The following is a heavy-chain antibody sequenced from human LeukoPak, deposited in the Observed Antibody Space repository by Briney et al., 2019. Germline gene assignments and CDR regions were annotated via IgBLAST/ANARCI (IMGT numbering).Heavy chain of an antibody. CDR2: ISGDGGST. V-gene: IGHV3-43*02. Sequence: GGSLRLSCAASGFTFDDYAMHWVRQAPGKGLEWVSLISGDGGSTYYADSVKGRFTISRDNSKNSLYLQMNSLRTEDTALHYCAKDIRDYDFWSGYFDYWGQGTLVTVSS. D-gene: IGHD3-3*01. CDR3: AKDIRDYDFWSGYFDY. J-gene: IGHJ4*02. CDR1: GFTFDDYA.